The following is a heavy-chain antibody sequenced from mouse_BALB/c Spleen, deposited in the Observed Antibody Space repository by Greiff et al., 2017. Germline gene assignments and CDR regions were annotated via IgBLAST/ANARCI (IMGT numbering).Heavy chain of an antibody. Sequence: EVQLQQSGAELVKPGASVKLSCTASGFNIKDTYMHWVKQRPEQGLEWIGRIDPANGNTKYDPKFQGKATITADTSSDTAYLQLSSLTSEDTAVYYCARWGYGSSYDYAMDYWGQGTSVTVSS. D-gene: IGHD1-1*01. CDR2: IDPANGNT. J-gene: IGHJ4*01. V-gene: IGHV14-3*02. CDR1: GFNIKDTY. CDR3: ARWGYGSSYDYAMDY.